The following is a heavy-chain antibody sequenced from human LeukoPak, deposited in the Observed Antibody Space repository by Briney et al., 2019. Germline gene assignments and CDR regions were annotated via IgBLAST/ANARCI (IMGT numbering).Heavy chain of an antibody. CDR3: ARDSMITFGGIGY. Sequence: SETLSLTCAVYGGSFSGYYWSWIRQPPGKGLEWIGEINHSGSTNYNPSLKSRVTISVDTSKNQFSLKLSSVTAADTAVYYCARDSMITFGGIGYWGQGTLVTVSS. D-gene: IGHD3-16*01. CDR2: INHSGST. J-gene: IGHJ4*02. V-gene: IGHV4-34*01. CDR1: GGSFSGYY.